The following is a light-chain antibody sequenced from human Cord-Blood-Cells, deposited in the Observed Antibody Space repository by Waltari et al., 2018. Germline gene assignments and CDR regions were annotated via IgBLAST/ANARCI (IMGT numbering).Light chain of an antibody. Sequence: EIVMTQSPATLSVSPGARATLSCRASQSVSSNLAWYQQKPGQAPRLLIYGASTRSTGIPARCSGSVSGTEFTLTISSLQSEDFAVYYCQQYNNWPPFTFGPGTKVDIK. CDR2: GAS. CDR1: QSVSSN. CDR3: QQYNNWPPFT. J-gene: IGKJ3*01. V-gene: IGKV3-15*01.